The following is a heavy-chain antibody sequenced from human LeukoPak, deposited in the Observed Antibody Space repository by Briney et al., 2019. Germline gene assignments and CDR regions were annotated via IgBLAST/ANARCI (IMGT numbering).Heavy chain of an antibody. CDR3: ARDRSSGYYGNSDY. J-gene: IGHJ4*02. D-gene: IGHD3-22*01. Sequence: GGSLRLSCTASGFIFSTYAIHWVRQAPGKGLEWVAVVSYDASAKYYADSVKGRFTISRDNAKNSLYLQMNSLRDEDTAVYYCARDRSSGYYGNSDYWGQGTLVTVSS. CDR2: VSYDASAK. V-gene: IGHV3-30*04. CDR1: GFIFSTYA.